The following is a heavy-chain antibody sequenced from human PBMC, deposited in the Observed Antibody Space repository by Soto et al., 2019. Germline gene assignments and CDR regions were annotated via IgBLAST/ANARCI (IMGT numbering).Heavy chain of an antibody. Sequence: ASVKVSCKASGGTFSSYAISWVRQAPGQGLEWMGGIIPIFGTANYAQKFQGRVTITADESTSTAYMELSSLRSEDTVVYYCARDHRWELLRGFDPWGQGTLVTVSS. CDR3: ARDHRWELLRGFDP. J-gene: IGHJ5*02. CDR2: IIPIFGTA. CDR1: GGTFSSYA. V-gene: IGHV1-69*13. D-gene: IGHD1-26*01.